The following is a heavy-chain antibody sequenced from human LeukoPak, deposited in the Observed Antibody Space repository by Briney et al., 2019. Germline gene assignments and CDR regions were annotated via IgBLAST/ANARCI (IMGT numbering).Heavy chain of an antibody. J-gene: IGHJ4*02. CDR3: AKGVYDSSGYEDY. CDR2: IRYDGSNK. V-gene: IGHV3-30*02. CDR1: GFTFSSYD. Sequence: GGSLRLSCAASGFTFSSYDMHWVRQAPGKGLEWVAFIRYDGSNKYYADSVKGRFTISRDNSKNTLYLQMNSLRAEDTAVYYCAKGVYDSSGYEDYWGQGTLVTVSS. D-gene: IGHD3-22*01.